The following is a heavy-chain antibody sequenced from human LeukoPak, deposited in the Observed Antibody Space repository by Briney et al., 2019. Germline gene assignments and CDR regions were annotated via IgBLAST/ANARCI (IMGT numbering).Heavy chain of an antibody. V-gene: IGHV3-33*06. CDR1: GFTFGSYG. CDR3: AKETGVPAAIPDYYFDY. CDR2: IWYDGSNK. D-gene: IGHD2-2*02. J-gene: IGHJ4*02. Sequence: PGGTLRLSCAASGFTFGSYGRHWVRQAPGKGLEWVAVIWYDGSNKYYADPVKGRFTISRDHSKNTLYLQMNSLRAEDTAVYYCAKETGVPAAIPDYYFDYWGQGTLVTVSS.